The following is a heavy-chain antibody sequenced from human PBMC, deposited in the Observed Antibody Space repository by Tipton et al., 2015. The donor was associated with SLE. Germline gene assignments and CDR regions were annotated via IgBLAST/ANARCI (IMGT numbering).Heavy chain of an antibody. V-gene: IGHV3-23*01. CDR2: ISGNGGHT. Sequence: GSLRLSCAASGFTLSNYAMSWVRQAPGKGLEWVSAISGNGGHTYYADSVKGRFTISRENSRNTLFLEMNSLRDEDTAVYYCAKWDSWGYNSGWLDYWGQGTLVTVSS. J-gene: IGHJ4*02. CDR1: GFTLSNYA. CDR3: AKWDSWGYNSGWLDY. D-gene: IGHD6-19*01.